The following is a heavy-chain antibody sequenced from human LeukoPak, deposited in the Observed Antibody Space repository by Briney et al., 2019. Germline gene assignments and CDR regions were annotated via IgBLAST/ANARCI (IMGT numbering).Heavy chain of an antibody. J-gene: IGHJ4*02. CDR3: TRPYYDILTGYYRSVGY. Sequence: GVSLKLSCAASGFTFSGSAMHCVRQASGKGLEWVGRLRRRSNSYATAYAASVKGRFNIFRDDSKNTAYLQKHSLKAEDTAVYYCTRPYYDILTGYYRSVGYWGQGTLVAV. V-gene: IGHV3-73*01. CDR1: GFTFSGSA. CDR2: LRRRSNSYAT. D-gene: IGHD3-9*01.